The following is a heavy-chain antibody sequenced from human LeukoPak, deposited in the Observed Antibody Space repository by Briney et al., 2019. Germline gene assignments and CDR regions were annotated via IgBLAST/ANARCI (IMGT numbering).Heavy chain of an antibody. CDR2: ISWNSGSI. CDR1: GFTFDDYA. J-gene: IGHJ4*02. D-gene: IGHD3-16*01. V-gene: IGHV3-9*01. CDR3: AKGVGEFGFRFDS. Sequence: GGSLRLSCAASGFTFDDYAMHWVRQAPGKGLEWVSGISWNSGSIGYADSVKGRFTISRDNSKNTLYLQMNSLTAADTAVYYCAKGVGEFGFRFDSWGQGTLVTVSS.